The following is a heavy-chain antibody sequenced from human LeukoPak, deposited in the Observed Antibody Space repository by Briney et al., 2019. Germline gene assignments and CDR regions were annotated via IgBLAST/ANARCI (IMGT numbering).Heavy chain of an antibody. V-gene: IGHV4-30-2*01. D-gene: IGHD3-22*01. CDR3: ARSLVVNNYFDY. Sequence: PSDTLSLTCAVSGGSISSGGYSWSWIRQPPGKGLEWIGYIYHSGSPYYNPSLKSRVTTSVDRSKNQFSLKLSSVTAADTGVYYCARSLVVNNYFDYWGQGTLVTVSS. CDR2: IYHSGSP. CDR1: GGSISSGGYS. J-gene: IGHJ4*02.